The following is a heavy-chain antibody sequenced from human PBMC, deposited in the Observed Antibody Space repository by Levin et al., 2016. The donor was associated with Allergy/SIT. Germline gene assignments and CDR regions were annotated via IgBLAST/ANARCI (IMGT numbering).Heavy chain of an antibody. Sequence: WIRQPPGKGLEWIGYIYDSGSTNYNPSLKSRVTISVDTSKNQFSLKLSSVTAADTAVYYCARHRRSSGYSNFDYWGQGTLVTVSS. J-gene: IGHJ4*02. D-gene: IGHD3-22*01. V-gene: IGHV4-59*08. CDR2: IYDSGST. CDR3: ARHRRSSGYSNFDY.